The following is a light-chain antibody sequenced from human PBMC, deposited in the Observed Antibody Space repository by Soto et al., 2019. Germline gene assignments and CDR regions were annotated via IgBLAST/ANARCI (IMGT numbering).Light chain of an antibody. Sequence: QSALTQPPSVSGSPGQSVTISCTGTSSDVGGYNYVSWYQQHPGKAPKLMIYEVTKRPSGVPDRFSGSKSVNTASLTVSGLQAEDEADYYCSSYASSNTGVFGGGTKLTVL. CDR1: SSDVGGYNY. V-gene: IGLV2-8*01. CDR2: EVT. CDR3: SSYASSNTGV. J-gene: IGLJ3*02.